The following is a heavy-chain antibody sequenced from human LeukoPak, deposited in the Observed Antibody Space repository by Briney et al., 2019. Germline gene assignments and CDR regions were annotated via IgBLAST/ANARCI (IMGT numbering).Heavy chain of an antibody. V-gene: IGHV3-21*01. CDR1: GFTFSSYS. J-gene: IGHJ3*02. D-gene: IGHD3-10*01. CDR3: ARAWSAGSGNSAFDI. CDR2: ISSSSSYI. Sequence: GGSLRLSCAASGFTFSSYSINWVRQAPGKGLEWVSSISSSSSYIYYADSVKGRFTISRDNAKNSLYLQMNSLRAEDTAVYYCARAWSAGSGNSAFDIWGQGTMVTVSS.